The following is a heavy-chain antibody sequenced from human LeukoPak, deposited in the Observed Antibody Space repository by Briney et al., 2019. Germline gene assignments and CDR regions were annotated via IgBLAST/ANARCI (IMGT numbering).Heavy chain of an antibody. CDR2: IYYSGST. CDR3: SRGGVVVVLEGSPNWFDP. J-gene: IGHJ5*02. CDR1: GGSISSGDYY. Sequence: SETLSLTCTVSGGSISSGDYYWSWIRQPPGKGLEWIGYIYYSGSTYCNPSLKRRVTISVDTSKNQLSLKLSSVPVADTVVYYCSRGGVVVVLEGSPNWFDPWGQGTLVTGS. D-gene: IGHD2-2*01. V-gene: IGHV4-30-4*08.